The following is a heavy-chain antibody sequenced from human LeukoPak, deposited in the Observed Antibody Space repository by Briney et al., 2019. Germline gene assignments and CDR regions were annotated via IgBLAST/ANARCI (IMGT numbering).Heavy chain of an antibody. CDR1: GFTFSSYG. CDR2: ISYDGSNK. Sequence: PGGSLRLSCAASGFTFSSYGMHWVRQAPGKGLEWVAVISYDGSNKYYADSVKGRFTISRDNSKNTLYLQMNSLRAEDTAVYYCAKDEYYGDSVDYWGQGTLVTVSS. CDR3: AKDEYYGDSVDY. V-gene: IGHV3-30*18. J-gene: IGHJ4*02. D-gene: IGHD4-17*01.